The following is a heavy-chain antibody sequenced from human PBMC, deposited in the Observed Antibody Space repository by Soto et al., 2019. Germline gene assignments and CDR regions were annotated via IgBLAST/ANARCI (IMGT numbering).Heavy chain of an antibody. D-gene: IGHD3-10*02. V-gene: IGHV3-30*03. Sequence: GGSLRLSCAASGFTFSSYGMHWVRQAPGKGLEWVAVISYDGSNKYYADSVKGRFTISRDNSKNTLYLQMNSLRAEDTAVYYCAASHRRPRDGYYVDYYYGMDVWGQGTTVTVSS. J-gene: IGHJ6*02. CDR3: AASHRRPRDGYYVDYYYGMDV. CDR1: GFTFSSYG. CDR2: ISYDGSNK.